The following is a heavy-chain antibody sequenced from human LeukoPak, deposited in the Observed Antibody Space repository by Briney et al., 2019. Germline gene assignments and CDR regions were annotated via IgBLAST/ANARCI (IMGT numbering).Heavy chain of an antibody. CDR2: IYYSGST. CDR1: GGSISSYY. Sequence: SETLSLTCTVSGGSISSYYWSWIRQPPGKGLEWIGYIYYSGSTNYNPSLKSRVTISVDTSKNQFSLKLSSVTAADTAVYYCARRGRYLAVAGSFDYWGQGTLVTVSS. CDR3: ARRGRYLAVAGSFDY. J-gene: IGHJ4*02. D-gene: IGHD6-19*01. V-gene: IGHV4-59*01.